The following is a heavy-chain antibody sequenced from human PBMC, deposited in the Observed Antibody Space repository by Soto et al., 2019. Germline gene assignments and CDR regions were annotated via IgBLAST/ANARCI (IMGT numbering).Heavy chain of an antibody. V-gene: IGHV4-59*02. Sequence: SETLSLTCSVSGASVSSYYWSWVRQPPGKGLEWIGYIYYIGAYNYNPSLKSRVTIAVDTSKNQFSLKLTSVTAADTAVYYCARTPETRDWLDPWGQGTLVTVSS. D-gene: IGHD1-7*01. J-gene: IGHJ5*02. CDR1: GASVSSYY. CDR3: ARTPETRDWLDP. CDR2: IYYIGAY.